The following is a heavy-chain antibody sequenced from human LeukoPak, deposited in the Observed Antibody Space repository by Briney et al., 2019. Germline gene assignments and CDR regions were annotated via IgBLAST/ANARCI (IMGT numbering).Heavy chain of an antibody. V-gene: IGHV1-69*10. CDR2: IIPILGTS. CDR1: GYTFTGYY. Sequence: GASVKVSCKASGYTFTGYYMHWVRQAPGQGLEWMGGIIPILGTSNYAQKFQGRVTITADKSTSTAYMELSSLRSEDTAVYYCGRGARPPHYYYYMDVWGKGTTVTVSS. CDR3: GRGARPPHYYYYMDV. D-gene: IGHD5-12*01. J-gene: IGHJ6*03.